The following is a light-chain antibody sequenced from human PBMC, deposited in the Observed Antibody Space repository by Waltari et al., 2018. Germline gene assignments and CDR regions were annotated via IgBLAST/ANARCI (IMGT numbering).Light chain of an antibody. CDR2: KKN. CDR1: SLRSHY. CDR3: HSREPTSNRVL. V-gene: IGLV3-19*01. J-gene: IGLJ2*01. Sequence: SSELTQAPAVSVALGQTVSITCQGDSLRSHYPRWYQQKPGQAPILLIYKKNTRPSGIPDRFSGSTSGDSASLTISGAQAEDEAVYYCHSREPTSNRVLFGRGTKLTVL.